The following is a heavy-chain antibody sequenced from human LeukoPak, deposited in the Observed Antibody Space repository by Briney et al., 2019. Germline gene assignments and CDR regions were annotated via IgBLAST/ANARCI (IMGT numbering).Heavy chain of an antibody. Sequence: GGSLRLSCEVSGFTLSSYTMNWVRQAPGKGLEWVSSISSSSSYIYYADSVKGRFTISRDNAKNSLYLQMNSLRAEDTAVYYCAELGITMIGGVWGKGTTVTISS. V-gene: IGHV3-21*01. CDR2: ISSSSSYI. CDR1: GFTLSSYT. J-gene: IGHJ6*04. CDR3: AELGITMIGGV. D-gene: IGHD3-10*02.